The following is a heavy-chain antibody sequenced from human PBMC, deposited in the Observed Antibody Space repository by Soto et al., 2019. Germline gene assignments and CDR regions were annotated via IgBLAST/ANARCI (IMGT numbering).Heavy chain of an antibody. CDR2: INAYNGNT. Sequence: QVQLVQSGAEVKKPGASVKVSCKASGYTFTSYGISWVRQAPGQGLEWMGWINAYNGNTNYAQNLXSRVTMNTDTSTSTAYMELRSLRSADTAVYYCARDWFGIDYWGEGTLVTVSS. CDR1: GYTFTSYG. J-gene: IGHJ4*02. CDR3: ARDWFGIDY. V-gene: IGHV1-18*01. D-gene: IGHD3-16*01.